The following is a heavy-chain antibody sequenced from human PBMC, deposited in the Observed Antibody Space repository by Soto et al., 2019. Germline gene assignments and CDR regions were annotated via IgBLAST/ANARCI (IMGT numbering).Heavy chain of an antibody. Sequence: ISRMSKMQGKGLEWMGRIDPSDSYTNYSPSFQGHVTISADKSISTAYLQWSSLKASDTAMYYCASGITVTDYYYGMDVWGQGTTVTVS. CDR2: IDPSDSYT. CDR3: ASGITVTDYYYGMDV. V-gene: IGHV5-10-1*01. D-gene: IGHD4-17*01. J-gene: IGHJ6*02.